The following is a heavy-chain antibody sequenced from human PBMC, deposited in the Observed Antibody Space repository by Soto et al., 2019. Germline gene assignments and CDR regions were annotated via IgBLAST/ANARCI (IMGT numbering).Heavy chain of an antibody. Sequence: EVQLLESGGGLLQPGGSLRLSCTASGFTFSNYAMSWVRQAPGKVLECVSTFSSGGGGTYYADSVKGRFTISRDNSKYTLSLQMNSLRAEDTAVYYCTKANRYCSGANCFTFDYWGLGTLVTVSS. J-gene: IGHJ4*02. CDR2: FSSGGGGT. V-gene: IGHV3-23*01. D-gene: IGHD2-15*01. CDR3: TKANRYCSGANCFTFDY. CDR1: GFTFSNYA.